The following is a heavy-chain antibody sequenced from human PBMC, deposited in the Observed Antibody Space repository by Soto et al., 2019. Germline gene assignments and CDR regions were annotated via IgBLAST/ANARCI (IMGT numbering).Heavy chain of an antibody. Sequence: GGSLRLSCAASGFTFSSYAMSWVRQAPGKGLEWVSAISGRGGSTYYADSVKGRFTISRDNSKNTLYLQMNSLRAEDTVVYYCAKVLGNEVVVPAARAFDIWGQGTMVTGSS. CDR3: AKVLGNEVVVPAARAFDI. V-gene: IGHV3-23*01. CDR1: GFTFSSYA. CDR2: ISGRGGST. D-gene: IGHD2-2*01. J-gene: IGHJ3*02.